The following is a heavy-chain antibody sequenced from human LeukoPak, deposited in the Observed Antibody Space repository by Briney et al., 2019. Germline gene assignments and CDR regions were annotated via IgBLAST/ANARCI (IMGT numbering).Heavy chain of an antibody. D-gene: IGHD3-10*01. Sequence: RSGGSLRLSCAASGFTFSSYWMHWVRQAPGKGLVWVSRINSDGSSTSNADSVKGRFTISRDNAKNTLYLQMNSLRAEDTAVYYCARGSRAQGNAFDIWGQGTMVTVSS. CDR3: ARGSRAQGNAFDI. J-gene: IGHJ3*02. CDR2: INSDGSST. V-gene: IGHV3-74*01. CDR1: GFTFSSYW.